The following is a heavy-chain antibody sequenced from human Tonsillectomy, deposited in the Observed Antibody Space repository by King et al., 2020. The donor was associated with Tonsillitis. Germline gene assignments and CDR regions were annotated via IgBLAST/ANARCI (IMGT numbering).Heavy chain of an antibody. CDR3: AKDRYEFWTRVFDY. V-gene: IGHV3-23*04. J-gene: IGHJ4*02. Sequence: VQLVESGGGLVQPGGSLRLSCAASGFTFSNYAMSWVRQAPGRGLEWLSSISGSGTNTYYADSVKGRFTISRDNSKNTLYLQMNTLRAEDTAVYYCAKDRYEFWTRVFDYWGQGTLVTVSS. D-gene: IGHD3-3*01. CDR2: ISGSGTNT. CDR1: GFTFSNYA.